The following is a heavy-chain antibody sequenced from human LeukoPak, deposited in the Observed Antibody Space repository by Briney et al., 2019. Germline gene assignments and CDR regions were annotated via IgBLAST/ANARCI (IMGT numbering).Heavy chain of an antibody. V-gene: IGHV4-30-2*01. CDR3: ARDRVVVTATAPPSYYYYGMDV. J-gene: IGHJ6*02. CDR1: GGSLSSGDYS. D-gene: IGHD2-15*01. Sequence: SETLSLTCAVSGGSLSSGDYSWNWVRQPPGTGLEWIGYIYRSGSTYYNPSLKSRVSISGDRSKNQFSLRLTSVTAADTAVYYCARDRVVVTATAPPSYYYYGMDVWGQGTTVTVS. CDR2: IYRSGST.